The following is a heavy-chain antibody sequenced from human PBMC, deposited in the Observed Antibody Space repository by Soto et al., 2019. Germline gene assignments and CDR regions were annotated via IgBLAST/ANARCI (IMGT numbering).Heavy chain of an antibody. D-gene: IGHD6-13*01. CDR3: TRRVEAAAGVNYYYYYGMDV. Sequence: GGSLRLSCAASGSTFSGSAMHWVRQASGKGLEWVGRIRSKANSYATAYAASVKGRFTISRDDSKNTAYLQMNSLKTEDTAVYYCTRRVEAAAGVNYYYYYGMDVWGQGTTVTVSS. J-gene: IGHJ6*02. CDR2: IRSKANSYAT. V-gene: IGHV3-73*01. CDR1: GSTFSGSA.